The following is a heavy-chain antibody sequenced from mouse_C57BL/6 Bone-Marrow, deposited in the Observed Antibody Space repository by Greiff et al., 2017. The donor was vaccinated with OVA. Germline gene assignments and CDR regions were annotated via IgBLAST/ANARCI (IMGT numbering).Heavy chain of an antibody. CDR2: IYPGDGET. V-gene: IGHV1-82*01. CDR1: GYAFSSSW. Sequence: QVQLQQSGPELVKPGASVKISCKASGYAFSSSWMTWVKQRPGKGLEWIGRIYPGDGETNYNGKFKGKATLTADKSSITAYMQLSILTSEDYAVYCCARLYYYCSSPFCYWGQGTTLTVSS. CDR3: ARLYYYCSSPFCY. D-gene: IGHD1-1*01. J-gene: IGHJ2*01.